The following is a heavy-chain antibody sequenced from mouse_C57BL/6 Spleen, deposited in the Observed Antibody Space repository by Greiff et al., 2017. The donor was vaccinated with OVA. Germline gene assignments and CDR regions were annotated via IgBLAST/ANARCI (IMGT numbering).Heavy chain of an antibody. CDR2: IDPETGGT. CDR3: TRWNGKPLYYYAMDY. J-gene: IGHJ4*01. V-gene: IGHV1-15*01. CDR1: GYTFTDYE. Sequence: QVQLKESGAELVRPGASVTLSCKASGYTFTDYEMHWVKQTPVHGLEWIGAIDPETGGTAYNQKFKGKAILTADKSSSTAYMELRSLTSEDSAVYYCTRWNGKPLYYYAMDYWGQGTSVTVSS. D-gene: IGHD2-1*01.